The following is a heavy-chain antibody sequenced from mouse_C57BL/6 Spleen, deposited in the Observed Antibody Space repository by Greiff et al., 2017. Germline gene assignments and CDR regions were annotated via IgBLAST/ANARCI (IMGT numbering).Heavy chain of an antibody. CDR3: ERSKGEYALDY. Sequence: EVKLMESGPVLVKPGASVKMSCKASGYTFTDYYMNWVKQSPGKSLEWIGVIYPYNGGTSYNQKFKGKATLTVDKSSRTAYMELNSLTSEDSAVYYCERSKGEYALDYWGQGTSVTVSS. D-gene: IGHD2-13*01. CDR1: GYTFTDYY. CDR2: IYPYNGGT. V-gene: IGHV1-19*01. J-gene: IGHJ4*01.